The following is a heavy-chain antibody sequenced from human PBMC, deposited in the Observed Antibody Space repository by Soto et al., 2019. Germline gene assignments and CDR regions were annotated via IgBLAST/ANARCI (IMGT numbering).Heavy chain of an antibody. D-gene: IGHD3-22*01. CDR2: IYTSGST. CDR3: ARAPYYYDSSGYWPDYYYYGMDV. V-gene: IGHV4-4*07. J-gene: IGHJ6*02. CDR1: GGPISSYY. Sequence: PSETLSLTCTVSGGPISSYYWSWIRQPAGKGLEWIGRIYTSGSTNYNPSLKSRVTMSVDTSKNQFSLKLSSVTAADTAVYYCARAPYYYDSSGYWPDYYYYGMDVWGQGTTVTVSS.